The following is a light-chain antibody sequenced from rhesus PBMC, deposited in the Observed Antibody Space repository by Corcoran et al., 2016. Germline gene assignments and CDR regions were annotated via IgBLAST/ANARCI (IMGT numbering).Light chain of an antibody. Sequence: DIQMTQSPSSLTASVGDRVTIACRASQGSSSVISWYQQKPGKAPKPLIYYASNLESGVQSRFSGSGSGTEFTLTLSGLQPEDFATYYCQQYNSDPYSFCQGTKVEIK. CDR1: QGSSSV. J-gene: IGKJ2*01. CDR2: YAS. CDR3: QQYNSDPYS. V-gene: IGKV1-37*01.